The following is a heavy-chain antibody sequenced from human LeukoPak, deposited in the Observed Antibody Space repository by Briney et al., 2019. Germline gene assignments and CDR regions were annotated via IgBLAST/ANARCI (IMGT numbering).Heavy chain of an antibody. D-gene: IGHD6-6*01. CDR1: GGPFSDYY. Sequence: PSETLSLTCAVYGGPFSDYYWNWIRQPPGKGLEWIGEINHSGSTNYNPPLKTRVTISVDTSKNQFSLKLNSVTAADTAVYFCAKTPTALVRGGYYFDSWGQGTLVTVSS. CDR3: AKTPTALVRGGYYFDS. J-gene: IGHJ4*02. CDR2: INHSGST. V-gene: IGHV4-34*01.